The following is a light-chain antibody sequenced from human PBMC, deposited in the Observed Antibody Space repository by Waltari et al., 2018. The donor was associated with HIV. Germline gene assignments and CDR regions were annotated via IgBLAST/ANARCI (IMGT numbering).Light chain of an antibody. CDR1: QSLVHENGNTY. Sequence: DIVLTLTPLSAAFIVGQSASITCSSSQSLVHENGNTYLSWFYQKPGEPPRLLIYRVSLRLPGVPDRFSGGGAGTQFTLKITSVEADDVGMYYCMQVRSYPRTFGQGTKVEI. CDR2: RVS. J-gene: IGKJ1*01. V-gene: IGKV2-24*01. CDR3: MQVRSYPRT.